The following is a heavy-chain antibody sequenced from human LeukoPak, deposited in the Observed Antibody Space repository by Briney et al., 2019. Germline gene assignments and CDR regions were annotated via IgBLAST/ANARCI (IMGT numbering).Heavy chain of an antibody. CDR1: DFTFSIYV. V-gene: IGHV3-23*01. J-gene: IGHJ4*02. CDR2: IGASGGAT. Sequence: GGSLRLSCAASDFTFSIYVMTWVRQAPGKGLEWVSTIGASGGATYYADSVKGRFTISRDNSKNTLYLQMNSPRAEDTAVYFCARGRNAVVSAAMSPDSWGQGTLVTVSS. D-gene: IGHD2-2*01. CDR3: ARGRNAVVSAAMSPDS.